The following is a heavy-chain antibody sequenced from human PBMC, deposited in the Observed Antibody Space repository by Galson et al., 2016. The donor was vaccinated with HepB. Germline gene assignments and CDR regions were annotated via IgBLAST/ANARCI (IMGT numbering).Heavy chain of an antibody. CDR1: GGSISTYY. J-gene: IGHJ4*02. D-gene: IGHD3-10*01. Sequence: TLSLTCIVSGGSISTYYWHWIRQPPGKGLEWIGYIYYSGSTYYNPSLKSRVSISVDTSKNQFSLRLSSVTAADTAVYYCARDRSSGSGSFGYWGQGTLVTVSS. CDR2: IYYSGST. V-gene: IGHV4-59*12. CDR3: ARDRSSGSGSFGY.